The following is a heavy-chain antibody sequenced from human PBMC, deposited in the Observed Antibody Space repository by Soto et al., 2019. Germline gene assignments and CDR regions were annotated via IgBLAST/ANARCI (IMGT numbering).Heavy chain of an antibody. CDR1: GFTFDDYA. CDR3: AKENVRSITGTTLKY. J-gene: IGHJ4*02. D-gene: IGHD1-7*01. V-gene: IGHV3-9*01. CDR2: ISWNSGSI. Sequence: EVQLVESGGGLVQPGRSLRLSCAASGFTFDDYAMHWVRQAPGKGLEWVSGISWNSGSIGYADSVKGRFTISRDNAXXYLYMQMNSLRADDTSFYYCAKENVRSITGTTLKYLSQGTLVTVSS.